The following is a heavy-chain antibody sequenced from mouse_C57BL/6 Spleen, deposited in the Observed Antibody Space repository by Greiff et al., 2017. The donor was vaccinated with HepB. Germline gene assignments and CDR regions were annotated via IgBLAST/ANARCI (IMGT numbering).Heavy chain of an antibody. V-gene: IGHV10-1*01. CDR2: IRSKSNNYAT. D-gene: IGHD3-3*01. CDR1: GFSFNTYA. J-gene: IGHJ2*01. Sequence: EVMLVESGGGLVQPKGSLKLSCAASGFSFNTYAMNWVRQAPGKGLEWVARIRSKSNNYATYYADSVKDRFTISRDDSESMLYLQMNNLKTEDTAMYYCVRLGPGDYFDYWGQGTTLTVSS. CDR3: VRLGPGDYFDY.